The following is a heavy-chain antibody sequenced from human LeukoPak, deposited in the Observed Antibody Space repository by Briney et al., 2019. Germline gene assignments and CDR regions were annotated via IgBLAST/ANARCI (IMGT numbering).Heavy chain of an antibody. J-gene: IGHJ3*02. D-gene: IGHD5-18*01. CDR2: ISWNSGSI. CDR3: AKGRVDTAMKNAFDI. CDR1: GFTFDDYA. V-gene: IGHV3-9*01. Sequence: GGSLRLSCAASGFTFDDYAMHWVRQAPGKGLEWVSGISWNSGSIGYADSVKGRFTISRDNAKNSLYLQMNSLRAEDTALYYCAKGRVDTAMKNAFDIWGQGTMVTVPS.